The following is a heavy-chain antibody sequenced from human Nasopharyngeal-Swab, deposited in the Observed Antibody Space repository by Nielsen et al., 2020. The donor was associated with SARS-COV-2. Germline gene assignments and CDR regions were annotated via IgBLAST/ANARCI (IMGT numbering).Heavy chain of an antibody. J-gene: IGHJ5*02. Sequence: WVRQAPGQGLEWMGGIIPILGIANYAQKFQGRVTITADKSTSTAYMELSSPRSEDAAVYYCASSHCSSTSCYHWFDPWGQGTLVTVSS. CDR2: IIPILGIA. CDR3: ASSHCSSTSCYHWFDP. D-gene: IGHD2-2*01. V-gene: IGHV1-69*10.